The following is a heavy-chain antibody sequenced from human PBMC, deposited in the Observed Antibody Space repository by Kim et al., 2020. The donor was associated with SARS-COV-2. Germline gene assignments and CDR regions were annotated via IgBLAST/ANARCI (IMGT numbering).Heavy chain of an antibody. V-gene: IGHV3-9*01. CDR2: ISWNSGSI. Sequence: GGSLRLSCAASGFTFDDYAMHWVRQAPGKGLEWVSGISWNSGSIGYADSVKGRFTISRDNAKNSLYLQMNSLRAEDTALYYCAKDRVFMASGSYDYWGQGTLVTVSS. CDR3: AKDRVFMASGSYDY. D-gene: IGHD1-26*01. J-gene: IGHJ4*02. CDR1: GFTFDDYA.